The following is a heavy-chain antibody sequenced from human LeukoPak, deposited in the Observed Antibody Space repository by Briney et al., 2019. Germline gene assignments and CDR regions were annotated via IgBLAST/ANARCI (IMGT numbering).Heavy chain of an antibody. Sequence: ASVKVSCKASGYTFTSYGISWVRQAPGQGLEWMGWISAYSGNTNYAQKFQGRVTMTTDTSTSTVYMELRSLISDDTAVYYCASGVAGYRGSLEYWGQGTLVSVSS. D-gene: IGHD6-19*01. V-gene: IGHV1-18*01. CDR1: GYTFTSYG. J-gene: IGHJ4*02. CDR3: ASGVAGYRGSLEY. CDR2: ISAYSGNT.